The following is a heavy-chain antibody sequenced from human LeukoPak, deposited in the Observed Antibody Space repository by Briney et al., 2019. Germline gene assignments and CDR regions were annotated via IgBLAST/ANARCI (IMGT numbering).Heavy chain of an antibody. Sequence: GGSLRLSCAASGFTFSSYAMHWVRQAPGKGLEWVAVISYDGSNKYYADSVKGRFTISRDNSKNTLYLQMNSLRAEDTAVYYWAREGSLYYYYYMDVWGKGTTVTVSS. CDR2: ISYDGSNK. CDR3: AREGSLYYYYYMDV. V-gene: IGHV3-30-3*01. J-gene: IGHJ6*03. CDR1: GFTFSSYA. D-gene: IGHD3-10*01.